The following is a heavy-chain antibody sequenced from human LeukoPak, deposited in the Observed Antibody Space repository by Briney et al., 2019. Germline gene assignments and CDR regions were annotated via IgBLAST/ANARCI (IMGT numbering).Heavy chain of an antibody. CDR3: AKGLLWSEVYYYYGMDV. V-gene: IGHV3-9*01. CDR2: ISWNSGSI. CDR1: GFTFSSYA. Sequence: GGSLRLSCAASGFTFSSYAMSWVRQAPGKGLEWVSGISWNSGSIGYADSVKGRFSISRDNAKNSLYLQMDSLNPEDTAVYYCAKGLLWSEVYYYYGMDVWGQGTTVTVSS. D-gene: IGHD3-10*01. J-gene: IGHJ6*02.